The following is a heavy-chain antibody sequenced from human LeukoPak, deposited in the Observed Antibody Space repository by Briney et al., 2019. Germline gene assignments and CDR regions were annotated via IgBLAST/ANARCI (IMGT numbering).Heavy chain of an antibody. CDR1: GGSISSYY. Sequence: SETLYLTCTVSGGSISSYYWSLIRQPPGKGLEWIGYTYYSGSTKYNPSLKSRVTISVDTSKNQFSLRLSSVTAADTAVYYCARARVYRVGSSGDYYYYMDVWGKGTAVTVSS. V-gene: IGHV4-59*01. D-gene: IGHD6-6*01. J-gene: IGHJ6*03. CDR2: TYYSGST. CDR3: ARARVYRVGSSGDYYYYMDV.